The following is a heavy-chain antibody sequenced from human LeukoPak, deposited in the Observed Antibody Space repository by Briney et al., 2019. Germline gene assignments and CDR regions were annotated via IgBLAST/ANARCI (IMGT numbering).Heavy chain of an antibody. D-gene: IGHD2-15*01. V-gene: IGHV3-64D*06. CDR3: VRGYSFGPYGMDV. CDR2: ISDRGGST. J-gene: IGHJ6*02. CDR1: GFPFSSYA. Sequence: GGALRLSCSASGFPFSSYAMHWGRQAPGKGLEDVGAISDRGGSTYYADSVQGSFTISRDHSKNTLYLQMSRVSAEDGAVYFCVRGYSFGPYGMDVWGQGTTVTVSS.